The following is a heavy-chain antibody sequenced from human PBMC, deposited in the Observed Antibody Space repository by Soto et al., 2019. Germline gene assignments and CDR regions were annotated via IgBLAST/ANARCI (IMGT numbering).Heavy chain of an antibody. D-gene: IGHD3-10*01. V-gene: IGHV4-4*07. CDR2: IYTSGST. Sequence: SSETLSLTCTVSGGSISSYYWSWIRQPAGKGLEWIGRIYTSGSTNYNPSLKSRVTMSVDTSKNQFSLKLSSVTAADTAVFYCARGYYYGSGSYYLDYYYYGMDVWGQGTTVTVSS. CDR1: GGSISSYY. J-gene: IGHJ6*02. CDR3: ARGYYYGSGSYYLDYYYYGMDV.